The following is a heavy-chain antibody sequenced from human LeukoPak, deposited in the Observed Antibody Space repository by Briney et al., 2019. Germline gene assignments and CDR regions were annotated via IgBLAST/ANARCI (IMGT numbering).Heavy chain of an antibody. CDR1: GGSISSYY. J-gene: IGHJ6*03. CDR2: IYYSGST. D-gene: IGHD3-10*01. CDR3: ARVQEGYGSGRRDNYYYYYMDV. Sequence: SGPTLVKPSETLSLTCTVSGGSISSYYWSWIRQPPGKGLEWIGYIYYSGSTNYKPSLKSRVTISVATSKNQFSLRLSSVTAADTAVYYCARVQEGYGSGRRDNYYYYYMDVWGKGTTVTISS. V-gene: IGHV4-59*01.